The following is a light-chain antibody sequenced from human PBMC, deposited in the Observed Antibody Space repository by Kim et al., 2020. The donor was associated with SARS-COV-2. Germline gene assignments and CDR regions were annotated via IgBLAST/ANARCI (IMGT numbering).Light chain of an antibody. V-gene: IGLV2-14*03. CDR3: SSYTSSSTPYV. CDR2: DVS. CDR1: SSDVGGYNY. J-gene: IGLJ1*01. Sequence: QSITISCTGTSSDVGGYNYVTWYQQHPGKAPKLMIYDVSNRPSGVSNRFSGSKSGNTASLTISGLQAEDEADYYCSSYTSSSTPYVFGTGTKVTVL.